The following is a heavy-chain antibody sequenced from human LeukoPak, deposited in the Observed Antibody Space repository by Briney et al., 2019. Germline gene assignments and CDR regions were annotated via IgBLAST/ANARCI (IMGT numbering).Heavy chain of an antibody. CDR2: IHTSGNT. D-gene: IGHD3-22*01. CDR3: ARDYFYDSSGYSWWFDP. J-gene: IGHJ5*02. Sequence: SETLSLTCTVSGGSISSYYWSWIRQPAGKGLEWIGRIHTSGNTNYNPSLKSRVTMSVDTSKNQFSLKMSSVTAADTAVYYCARDYFYDSSGYSWWFDPWGQGTLVTVSS. V-gene: IGHV4-4*07. CDR1: GGSISSYY.